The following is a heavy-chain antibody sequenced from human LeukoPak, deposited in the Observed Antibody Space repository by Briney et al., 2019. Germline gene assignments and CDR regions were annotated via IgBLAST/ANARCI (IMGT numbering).Heavy chain of an antibody. Sequence: VASVKVSCKASGGTFSSYAISWVRQAPGQGLEWMGGIIPIFGTANYAQKFQGRVTITADGSTSTAYMELSSLRSEDTAVYYCARDDDRGWLLWGQGTLVTVSS. CDR1: GGTFSSYA. CDR2: IIPIFGTA. J-gene: IGHJ4*02. CDR3: ARDDDRGWLL. D-gene: IGHD6-19*01. V-gene: IGHV1-69*13.